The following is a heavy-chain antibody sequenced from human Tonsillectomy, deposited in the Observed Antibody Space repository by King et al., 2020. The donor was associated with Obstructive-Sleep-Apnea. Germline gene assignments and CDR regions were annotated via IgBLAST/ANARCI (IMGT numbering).Heavy chain of an antibody. CDR3: ARHRGVEDYGGYGDYFDY. CDR1: GTSISDYY. J-gene: IGHJ4*02. D-gene: IGHD5-12*01. CDR2: MYYSGNT. V-gene: IGHV4-59*08. Sequence: HVQLQESGPGLVKPSETLSLTCTVSGTSISDYYWSWIRQPPGKGLEWIGYMYYSGNTNFNPSLKSRVTISADTSKIQFSLRLRSVTAADTAVYYCARHRGVEDYGGYGDYFDYWGQGTLVTVSS.